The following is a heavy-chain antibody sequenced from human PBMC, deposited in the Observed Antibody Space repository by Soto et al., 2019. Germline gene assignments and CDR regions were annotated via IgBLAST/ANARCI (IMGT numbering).Heavy chain of an antibody. Sequence: QVELQESGRGLVKPSETLSLSCTVSGGSLGDVYWTWIRQPPGKEMEWIGYISTTVVTNYSPSLKSRVTMSTDTSKSQFSLNLSSVTAADTAIYFCARHGGDVVMVRDWGQGIQVTVSS. CDR1: GGSLGDVY. CDR2: ISTTVVT. CDR3: ARHGGDVVMVRD. J-gene: IGHJ4*02. V-gene: IGHV4-59*08. D-gene: IGHD2-21*01.